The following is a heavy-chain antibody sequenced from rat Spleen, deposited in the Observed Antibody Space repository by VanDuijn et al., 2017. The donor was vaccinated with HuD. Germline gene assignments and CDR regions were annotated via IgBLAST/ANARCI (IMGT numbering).Heavy chain of an antibody. Sequence: EVQLVESGGGLVQPGRSLKLSCAASGFTFSNYGMAWVRQAPTKGLEWVASITNSGGSTYYRDSVKGRFTISRDNAKSTLYLQMDSLRSEDTATYYCTTITTEGMDAWGQGASVTVSS. CDR3: TTITTEGMDA. V-gene: IGHV5-27*01. D-gene: IGHD1-11*01. J-gene: IGHJ4*01. CDR1: GFTFSNYG. CDR2: ITNSGGST.